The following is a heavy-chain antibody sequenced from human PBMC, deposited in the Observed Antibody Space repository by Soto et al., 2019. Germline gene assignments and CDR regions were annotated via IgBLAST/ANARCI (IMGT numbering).Heavy chain of an antibody. CDR1: GYRFTSYW. CDR2: IYPGDSDI. Sequence: ASLKISCKGSGYRFTSYWIGWVRQMPGKGLEWMAIIYPGDSDIRYNPSFQGQVTISADKSISTAYLQWSSLKASDTAMYYCERQPSNGQWYVWGQGTTVTASS. D-gene: IGHD6-19*01. CDR3: ERQPSNGQWYV. V-gene: IGHV5-51*01. J-gene: IGHJ6*02.